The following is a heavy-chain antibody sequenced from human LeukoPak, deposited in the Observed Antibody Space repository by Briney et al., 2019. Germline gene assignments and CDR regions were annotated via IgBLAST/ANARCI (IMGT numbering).Heavy chain of an antibody. CDR2: ISSSGSLI. Sequence: GGSLRLSCAASGFTFSSYTMNWARQAPGKGLQWDSSISSSGSLIYYADSVKGRFTISRDNAKNSLYLQMNSLRAEGTAVYYCARGPSSWCWGQGTLVTVSS. V-gene: IGHV3-21*01. CDR1: GFTFSSYT. J-gene: IGHJ4*02. CDR3: ARGPSSWC. D-gene: IGHD6-13*01.